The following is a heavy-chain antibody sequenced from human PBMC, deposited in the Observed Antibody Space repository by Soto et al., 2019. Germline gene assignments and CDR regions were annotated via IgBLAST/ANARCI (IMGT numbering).Heavy chain of an antibody. CDR2: IYYSGST. V-gene: IGHV4-30-4*01. D-gene: IGHD4-4*01. CDR3: ARVWYSNYKPYYFDY. J-gene: IGHJ4*02. Sequence: PSETPSLTCTVSGGSISSGDYYWSWIRQPPGKGLEWIGYIYYSGSTYSNPSLKNRVTTSVDTSKSQFSLKLSSVTAADTAVYYCARVWYSNYKPYYFDYWGQGTLVTVSS. CDR1: GGSISSGDYY.